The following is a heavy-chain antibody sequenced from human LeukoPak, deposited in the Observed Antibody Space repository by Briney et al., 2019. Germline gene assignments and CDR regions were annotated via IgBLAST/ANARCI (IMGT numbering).Heavy chain of an antibody. CDR1: GGTFSSYA. CDR3: ARPRLRTKTKKNYYYYYMDV. D-gene: IGHD4-17*01. V-gene: IGHV1-69*01. CDR2: IIPIFGTA. J-gene: IGHJ6*03. Sequence: GSSVKVSCKASGGTFSSYAISLVRQAPGQGLEWMGGIIPIFGTANYAQKFQGRVTITADESTSTAYMELSSLRSEDTAVYYCARPRLRTKTKKNYYYYYMDVWGKGTTVTVSS.